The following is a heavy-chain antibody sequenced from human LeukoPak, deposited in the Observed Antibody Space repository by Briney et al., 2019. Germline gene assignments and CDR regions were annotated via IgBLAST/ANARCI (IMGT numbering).Heavy chain of an antibody. J-gene: IGHJ6*03. CDR2: IYYSGST. D-gene: IGHD3-10*01. CDR3: ARDVARGTGYMDV. Sequence: PSETLSLTCTVSGGSISSYYWSWIRQPPGKGLEWIGYIYYSGSTSSNPSLKSRVTISVDMSKNQFSLRLKYVTAADTAVYYCARDVARGTGYMDVWGKGTTVTV. CDR1: GGSISSYY. V-gene: IGHV4-59*01.